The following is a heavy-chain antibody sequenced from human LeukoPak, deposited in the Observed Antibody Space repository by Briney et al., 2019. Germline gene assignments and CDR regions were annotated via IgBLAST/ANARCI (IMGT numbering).Heavy chain of an antibody. CDR2: ISSSSSTI. V-gene: IGHV3-48*04. J-gene: IGHJ4*02. Sequence: AGGSLTLSCAASGFTFSSYSMNWVRQAPGKELERVSYISSSSSTIYYADSVKGRFTISRDNAKNTLYLQMNSLRAEDTAVYYCAREGNLIAVAGTGFDYWGQGTLVTVSS. D-gene: IGHD6-19*01. CDR3: AREGNLIAVAGTGFDY. CDR1: GFTFSSYS.